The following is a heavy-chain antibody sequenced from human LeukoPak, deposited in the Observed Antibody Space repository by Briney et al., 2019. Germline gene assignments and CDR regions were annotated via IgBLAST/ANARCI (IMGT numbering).Heavy chain of an antibody. V-gene: IGHV3-21*01. CDR1: GFTLSSSA. Sequence: GGSLRLSCAASGFTLSSSAMNWVRQAPGKGLEWVSSINNVGSHIYYAGSVKGRFTISRDNAKNSLYLQMNSLTVEDTAVYYCARDQSDVSGYYPYLDYWGQGTLVTVSS. D-gene: IGHD3-3*01. CDR2: INNVGSHI. J-gene: IGHJ4*02. CDR3: ARDQSDVSGYYPYLDY.